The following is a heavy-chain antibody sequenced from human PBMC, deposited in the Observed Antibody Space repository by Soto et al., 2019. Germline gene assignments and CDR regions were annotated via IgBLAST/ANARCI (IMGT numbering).Heavy chain of an antibody. J-gene: IGHJ5*02. CDR1: GGSFSGYY. V-gene: IGHV4-34*01. D-gene: IGHD2-2*01. CDR3: ATRDDIVVLPPARQNWFDP. Sequence: PSETLSLTCAVYGGSFSGYYWSWIRQPPGKGLEWIGEINHSGSTNYNPSLKSRVTISVDTSKNQFSLKLSSVTAADTAVYYCATRDDIVVLPPARQNWFDPWGQGTLVTVSS. CDR2: INHSGST.